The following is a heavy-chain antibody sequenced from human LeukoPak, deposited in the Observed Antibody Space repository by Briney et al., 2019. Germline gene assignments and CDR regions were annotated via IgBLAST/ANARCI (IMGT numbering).Heavy chain of an antibody. CDR3: ARAPYSSSWDRYYYYYYMDV. CDR1: GGSISSSSYY. Sequence: SETLSLTCTVSGGSISSSSYYWGWIRQPPGKGLEWIGNIYYSGSTYYNPSLKSRVTMSVDTSKNQFSLKLSSVTAADTAVYYCARAPYSSSWDRYYYYYYMDVWGKGTTVTISS. CDR2: IYYSGST. D-gene: IGHD6-13*01. J-gene: IGHJ6*03. V-gene: IGHV4-39*07.